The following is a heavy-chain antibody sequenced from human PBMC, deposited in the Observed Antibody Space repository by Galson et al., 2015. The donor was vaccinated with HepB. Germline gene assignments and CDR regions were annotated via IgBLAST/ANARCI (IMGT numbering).Heavy chain of an antibody. CDR1: GFSFRSYW. V-gene: IGHV3-7*03. CDR3: ARVPYSSTSPRFDP. Sequence: SLRLSCAGSGFSFRSYWMSWVRQASAEGLEWVANIKQDGSEKYYVDSVKGRFTISRGNARNSVYLQMSSLRAEDTAIYYCARVPYSSTSPRFDPWGQGTLVTVSS. D-gene: IGHD2-2*01. CDR2: IKQDGSEK. J-gene: IGHJ5*02.